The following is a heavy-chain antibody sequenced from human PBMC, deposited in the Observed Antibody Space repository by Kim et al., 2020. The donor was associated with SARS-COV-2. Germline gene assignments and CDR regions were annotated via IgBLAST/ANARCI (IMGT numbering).Heavy chain of an antibody. V-gene: IGHV3-23*01. D-gene: IGHD2-15*01. CDR3: AKDDRYCSGGSCYIDN. Sequence: VKGRLTISRDKVDNTLYLQINSLRAEDTAVYYCAKDDRYCSGGSCYIDNWGQGTLVTVSS. J-gene: IGHJ4*02.